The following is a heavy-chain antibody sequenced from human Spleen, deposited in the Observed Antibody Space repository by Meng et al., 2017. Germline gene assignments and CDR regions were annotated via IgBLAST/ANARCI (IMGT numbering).Heavy chain of an antibody. V-gene: IGHV4-34*01. J-gene: IGHJ4*02. CDR3: AREPNYGDYGGGFDY. CDR1: GGSFSGYY. Sequence: QVQLQQWGAGLLKPSETLSLTCVVYGGSFSGYYWSWIRQPPGKGLEWIGEINHSGSTNYNPSLKSRVAISVDTSKNQFSLKLSSVTAADTAVYYCAREPNYGDYGGGFDYWGQGTLVTVSS. CDR2: INHSGST. D-gene: IGHD4-17*01.